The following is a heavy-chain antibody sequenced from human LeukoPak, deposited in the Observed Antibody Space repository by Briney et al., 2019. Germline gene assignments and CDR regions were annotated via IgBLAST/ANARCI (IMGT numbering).Heavy chain of an antibody. D-gene: IGHD5-18*01. CDR3: ARAGGAMVTFDY. CDR2: IYYSGST. J-gene: IGHJ4*02. V-gene: IGHV4-59*01. Sequence: PSETLSLTCTVSGGSISSYYWSWIRQPPGMGLEWIGYIYYSGSTNYNPSLKSRVTISVDTSKNQFSLKLSSVTAADTAVYYCARAGGAMVTFDYRGQGTLVTVSS. CDR1: GGSISSYY.